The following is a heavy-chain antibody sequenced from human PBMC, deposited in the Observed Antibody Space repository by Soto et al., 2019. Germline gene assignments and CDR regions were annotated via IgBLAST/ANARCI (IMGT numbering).Heavy chain of an antibody. J-gene: IGHJ6*02. D-gene: IGHD6-6*01. CDR3: ARDKGDSSSENYYYGMDV. Sequence: ASVKVSCKASGGTFSSYAISWVRQAPGQGLEWMGGIIPIFGTANYAQKFQGRVTITADESTSTAYMELSSLRSEDTAVYYCARDKGDSSSENYYYGMDVWGQGTTVTV. CDR1: GGTFSSYA. CDR2: IIPIFGTA. V-gene: IGHV1-69*13.